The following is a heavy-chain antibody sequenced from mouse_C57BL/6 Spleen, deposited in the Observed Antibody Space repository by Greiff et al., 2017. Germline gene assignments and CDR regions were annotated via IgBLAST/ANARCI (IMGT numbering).Heavy chain of an antibody. CDR3: ARWDSIFGGYSPFAY. CDR2: IVPEDGET. J-gene: IGHJ3*01. Sequence: VQLQQSGAELVKPGASVKLSCTASGFNIKDYYMHWVKQRTEQGLEWIGRIVPEDGETKYAPKFQGKATITADTSSNTAYLQLSSQTSEETAVYYCARWDSIFGGYSPFAYWGQGTLVTVSA. D-gene: IGHD2-3*01. V-gene: IGHV14-2*01. CDR1: GFNIKDYY.